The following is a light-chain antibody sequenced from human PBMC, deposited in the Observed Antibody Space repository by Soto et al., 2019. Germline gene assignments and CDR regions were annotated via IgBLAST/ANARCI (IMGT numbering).Light chain of an antibody. J-gene: IGKJ5*01. CDR3: QQYGSSPIT. V-gene: IGKV3-20*01. CDR2: GAS. Sequence: EIVLTQSPGTLSLSPGERATLSCRASQSVSSSYLAWYQQKPGQAPRLLIHGASSRATGIPDRISGSGSGTDSTLTISRLEPEDFAVYYCQQYGSSPITFGQGTRLEI. CDR1: QSVSSSY.